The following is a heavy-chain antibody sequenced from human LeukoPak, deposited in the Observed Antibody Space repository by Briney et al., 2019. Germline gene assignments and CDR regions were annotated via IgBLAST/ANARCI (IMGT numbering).Heavy chain of an antibody. D-gene: IGHD2-15*01. CDR2: IHDNGGS. J-gene: IGHJ4*02. Sequence: PSETLSLTCAVSGGSLSGYFWSWIRQPPGKGLEWIGRIHDNGGSNHNPSLKSRITMALDTSRNQVSLKLTSVTAADTAVYYCARALSGCGGNNPFDHWGPGTLVTVSS. CDR3: ARALSGCGGNNPFDH. CDR1: GGSLSGYF. V-gene: IGHV4-59*10.